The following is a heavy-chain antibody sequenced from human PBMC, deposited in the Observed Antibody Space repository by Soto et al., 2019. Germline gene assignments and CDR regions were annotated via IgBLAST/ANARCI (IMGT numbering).Heavy chain of an antibody. V-gene: IGHV4-31*03. Sequence: SETLSLTCTVSGGSISSGGYYWSWIRQHPGKGLEWIGYIYYSGSTYYNPSLKSRVTISVDTSKNQFSLKLSSVTAADTAVYYCARAGRGYYGSGSYYKKNFDYWGQGTLVTVSS. J-gene: IGHJ4*02. CDR3: ARAGRGYYGSGSYYKKNFDY. CDR1: GGSISSGGYY. D-gene: IGHD3-10*01. CDR2: IYYSGST.